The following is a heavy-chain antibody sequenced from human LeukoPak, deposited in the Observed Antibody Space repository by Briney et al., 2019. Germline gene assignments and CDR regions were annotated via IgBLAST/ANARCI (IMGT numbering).Heavy chain of an antibody. Sequence: GGSLRLSCAASGFTFSSYWMHWVRQAPGKGLVWVSRINSDGSSTNYADSVKGRFTISRDSAKNTLYLQVKSLRAEDTAVYYCARGPSGWGSLDSWGQGTLVTVSS. D-gene: IGHD7-27*01. CDR3: ARGPSGWGSLDS. CDR1: GFTFSSYW. CDR2: INSDGSST. J-gene: IGHJ4*02. V-gene: IGHV3-74*01.